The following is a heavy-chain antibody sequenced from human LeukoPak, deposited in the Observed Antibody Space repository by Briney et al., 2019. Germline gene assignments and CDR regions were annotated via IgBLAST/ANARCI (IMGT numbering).Heavy chain of an antibody. D-gene: IGHD2-8*02. Sequence: GGSLRLSCTASGFTFSSYWMHWVRQGPGKGLVWVSRINDAGGDATYADSVKVRFTISRDNAENTLYLQINSLRVEDTAIYYCARIPVGGNRAFDVWGQGTMVTVSS. V-gene: IGHV3-74*01. CDR2: INDAGGDA. CDR3: ARIPVGGNRAFDV. J-gene: IGHJ3*01. CDR1: GFTFSSYW.